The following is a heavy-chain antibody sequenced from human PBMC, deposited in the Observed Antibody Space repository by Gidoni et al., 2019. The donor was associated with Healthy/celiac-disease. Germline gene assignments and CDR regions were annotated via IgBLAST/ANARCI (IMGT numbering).Heavy chain of an antibody. J-gene: IGHJ4*02. CDR2: ISWNSGRI. CDR3: AKGEADIVATSTDY. Sequence: EVQLVASGGGLVRHGSSLRRYCAASGLTFDDYAMHWVRQAPGNGLEWFSGISWNSGRIGYADSVKGRFTISRDKAKNSLYLQMNSLRAEDTALYYCAKGEADIVATSTDYWGQGTLVTVSS. V-gene: IGHV3-9*01. CDR1: GLTFDDYA. D-gene: IGHD5-12*01.